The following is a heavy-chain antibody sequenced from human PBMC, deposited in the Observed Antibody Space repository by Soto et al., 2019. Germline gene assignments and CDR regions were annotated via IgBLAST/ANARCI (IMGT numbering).Heavy chain of an antibody. Sequence: PXETLSLTCTVSGGSISSSSYYWGWIRQPPGKGLEWIGSIYYSGSTYYNPSLKSRVTISVDTSKNQFSLKLSSVTAADTAVYYCARGEYSGYDFDYWGQGTLVTVSS. V-gene: IGHV4-39*01. J-gene: IGHJ4*02. CDR2: IYYSGST. D-gene: IGHD5-12*01. CDR1: GGSISSSSYY. CDR3: ARGEYSGYDFDY.